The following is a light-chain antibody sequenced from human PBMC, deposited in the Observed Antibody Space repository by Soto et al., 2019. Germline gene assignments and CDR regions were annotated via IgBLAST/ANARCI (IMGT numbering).Light chain of an antibody. CDR2: DAS. CDR3: QQYNSYWT. CDR1: QSITSW. V-gene: IGKV1-5*01. J-gene: IGKJ1*01. Sequence: DIQMTQSPSTLSASVGDRVTITCRASQSITSWLAWYQQKPGKAPKLLIYDASSLESGVPSRFSGSGSGTEFTLTSSSLQPDDFATYYCQQYNSYWTFDQGTKVEIK.